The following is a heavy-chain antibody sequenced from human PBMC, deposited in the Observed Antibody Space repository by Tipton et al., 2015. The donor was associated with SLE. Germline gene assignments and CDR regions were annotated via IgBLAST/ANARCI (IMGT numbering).Heavy chain of an antibody. Sequence: SLRLSCAASGFTFSNYALHWVRQAPGKGLEWVAFISYDGSNKYYADSVKGRFTISRDNSKNTLYLQMNSLRAEDTAVYYCARAGRYYDFWSGYYDNWYLDLWGRGTLVTVSS. J-gene: IGHJ2*01. CDR3: ARAGRYYDFWSGYYDNWYLDL. CDR1: GFTFSNYA. CDR2: ISYDGSNK. D-gene: IGHD3-3*01. V-gene: IGHV3-30*04.